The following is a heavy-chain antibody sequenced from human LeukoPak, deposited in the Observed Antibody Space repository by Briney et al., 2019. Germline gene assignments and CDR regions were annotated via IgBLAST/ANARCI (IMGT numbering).Heavy chain of an antibody. V-gene: IGHV3-21*01. CDR2: ISSSSSYI. D-gene: IGHD3-3*01. CDR1: GFTFSSYS. CDR3: ARELDYDFWSGYSNNNWFDP. J-gene: IGHJ5*02. Sequence: GGSLRLSCAASGFTFSSYSMNWVRQAPGKGLEWVSSISSSSSYIYYADSVKGRFTISRDNAKNSLYLQMNSLRAEDTAVYYCARELDYDFWSGYSNNNWFDPWGQGTLVTVSS.